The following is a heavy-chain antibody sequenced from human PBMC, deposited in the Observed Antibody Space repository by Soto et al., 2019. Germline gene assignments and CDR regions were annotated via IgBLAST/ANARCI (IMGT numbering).Heavy chain of an antibody. CDR2: TKPGDSQP. V-gene: IGHV5-51*01. D-gene: IGHD1-26*01. CDR3: ARHGAWEPLDP. CDR1: GYNFNNYW. J-gene: IGHJ5*02. Sequence: GESLKIYCTGSGYNFNNYWIAWVRQMPGRGLEWMGITKPGDSQPRHSPSFQAQVSISVDKPSSAAYLQRNSLKAADTAMYYCARHGAWEPLDPWGQGTLVTVSS.